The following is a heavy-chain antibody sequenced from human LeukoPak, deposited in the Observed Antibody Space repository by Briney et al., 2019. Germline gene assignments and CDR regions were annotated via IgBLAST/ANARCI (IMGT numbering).Heavy chain of an antibody. V-gene: IGHV1-69*13. Sequence: SVKVSCKASGGTFSSYAISWVRQAPGQGLEWMGGIIPIFGTANYAQKFQGRVTITADESTSTAYMELSSLRSEDTAVYYCAGNSLRPYYFDNWGQGTLVTVSS. CDR1: GGTFSSYA. J-gene: IGHJ4*02. CDR2: IIPIFGTA. D-gene: IGHD2-15*01. CDR3: AGNSLRPYYFDN.